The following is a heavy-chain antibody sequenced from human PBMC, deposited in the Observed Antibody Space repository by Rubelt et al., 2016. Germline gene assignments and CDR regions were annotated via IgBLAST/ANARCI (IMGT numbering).Heavy chain of an antibody. CDR3: ARHLGRTIFGLFDY. J-gene: IGHJ4*02. D-gene: IGHD3-3*01. Sequence: QLQLQESGPGLVKPSETLSLTCTVSGGSISSSSYYWGWIRQPPGKGLEWIGSIYYSGSTYYNPSLKSRVTISVDTSKNQFSLKLSSVTAADTAVYYCARHLGRTIFGLFDYWGQGTLVTVSS. CDR1: GGSISSSSYY. CDR2: IYYSGST. V-gene: IGHV4-39*01.